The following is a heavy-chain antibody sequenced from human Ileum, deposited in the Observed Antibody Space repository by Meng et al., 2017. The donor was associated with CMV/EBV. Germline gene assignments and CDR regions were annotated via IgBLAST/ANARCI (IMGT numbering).Heavy chain of an antibody. CDR1: GFTVSNND. Sequence: GGSLRLSCAASGFTVSNNDMGWVRQGPGKGPVWVSRINSDGKIISYADSVRGRFTISRDNARTTLSLQMNNLRVEDTAVYYCVRGMGDHWGQGTLVTVSS. CDR3: VRGMGDH. D-gene: IGHD2-8*01. CDR2: INSDGKII. J-gene: IGHJ5*02. V-gene: IGHV3-74*01.